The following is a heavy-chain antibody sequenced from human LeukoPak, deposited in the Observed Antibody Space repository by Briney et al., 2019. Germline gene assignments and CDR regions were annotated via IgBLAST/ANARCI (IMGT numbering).Heavy chain of an antibody. CDR2: MYYSGSS. J-gene: IGHJ3*02. CDR1: GGSISSSSYY. Sequence: SETLSLTCTVSGGSISSSSYYWGWIRQPPGKGLEWIGNMYYSGSSYYNPSLKSRVTISVDTSKNQFSHKLSSVTAADTAVYYCARRRARGAAAALPAAFDIWGQGTMVTVSS. CDR3: ARRRARGAAAALPAAFDI. D-gene: IGHD6-13*01. V-gene: IGHV4-39*01.